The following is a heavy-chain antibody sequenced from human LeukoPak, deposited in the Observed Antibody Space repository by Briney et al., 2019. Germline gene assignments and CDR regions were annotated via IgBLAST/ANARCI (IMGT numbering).Heavy chain of an antibody. D-gene: IGHD3-16*01. J-gene: IGHJ4*02. CDR3: ARVQGSPY. Sequence: GGSLRLSCAASGFTFSSYEMNWVRQPPGKGLEWVSSITGDSTYIYYADSVRGRFTISRDNAKNSLYLHINSLRAEDTAVYYCARVQGSPYWGQGTLVAVSS. V-gene: IGHV3-21*01. CDR1: GFTFSSYE. CDR2: ITGDSTYI.